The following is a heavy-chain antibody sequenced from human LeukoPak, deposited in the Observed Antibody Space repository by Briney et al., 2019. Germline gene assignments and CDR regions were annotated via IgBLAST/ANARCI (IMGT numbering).Heavy chain of an antibody. J-gene: IGHJ4*02. CDR2: ISRSGRRT. CDR3: AKTTGNIVGAYFDY. D-gene: IGHD1-26*01. Sequence: GGPLRLPWGAWGLNYNNYAVSWPREAPGRAVEGVSVISRSGRRTYYADSMKGRFTIPRDTSRNTLYLQMNSLRVEDTAVYYCAKTTGNIVGAYFDYWGQGTLVTVSS. V-gene: IGHV3-23*01. CDR1: GLNYNNYA.